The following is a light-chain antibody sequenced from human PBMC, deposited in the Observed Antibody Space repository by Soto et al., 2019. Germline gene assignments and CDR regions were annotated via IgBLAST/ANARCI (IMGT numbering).Light chain of an antibody. V-gene: IGKV3-20*01. CDR1: ESVRSSS. Sequence: EIVLTQSPGTLSLSPGDGATLSCRASESVRSSSLAWYQHKPGQAPRLVISGTSRRATGIPDRFSGSGSGTDFTLTINRLEPEDFAMYYCQQYGSMWTFGQGTKVDIK. J-gene: IGKJ1*01. CDR3: QQYGSMWT. CDR2: GTS.